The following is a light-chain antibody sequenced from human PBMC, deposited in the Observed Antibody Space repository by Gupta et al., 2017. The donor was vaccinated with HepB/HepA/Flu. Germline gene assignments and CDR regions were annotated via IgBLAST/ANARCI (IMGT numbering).Light chain of an antibody. CDR1: SNDIGAYNY. CDR2: DVS. V-gene: IGLV2-14*03. J-gene: IGLJ1*01. Sequence: QSALTQPASVSGSPGQSIPISCTGTSNDIGAYNYVSWYQQHPGKAPKLIISDVSNRPSGVSDRFSGSKYGNTASLTISGLQAEDEADYYCSSHAPSDFFGTGTKVSVL. CDR3: SSHAPSDF.